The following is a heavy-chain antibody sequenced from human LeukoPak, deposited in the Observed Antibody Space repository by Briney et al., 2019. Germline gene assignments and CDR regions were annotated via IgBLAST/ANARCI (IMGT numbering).Heavy chain of an antibody. CDR2: IKPDGNEK. V-gene: IGHV3-7*01. J-gene: IGHJ4*02. CDR1: GFTFDDYG. D-gene: IGHD6-6*01. Sequence: GGSLRLSCAASGFTFDDYGMSWVRQAPGKGLEWVANIKPDGNEKYYVDSVKGRFTISRDNAKNSLYLQMNSLRAEDTAVYYCARLDSSLRHYGNDYWGQGTLVTVSS. CDR3: ARLDSSLRHYGNDY.